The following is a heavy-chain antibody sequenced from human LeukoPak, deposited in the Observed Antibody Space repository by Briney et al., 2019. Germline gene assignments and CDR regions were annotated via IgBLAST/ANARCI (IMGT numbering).Heavy chain of an antibody. V-gene: IGHV1-3*03. CDR2: INAGNGNT. CDR1: GYTFTSYA. D-gene: IGHD1-26*01. J-gene: IGHJ4*02. Sequence: GASVKISCKASGYTFTSYAMHWVRQAPGQRLEWMGWINAGNGNTKYSQEFQGRVTITRDTSASTAYMELSSLRSEDMAVYYCARLVGATGHFDYWGQGTLVTVSS. CDR3: ARLVGATGHFDY.